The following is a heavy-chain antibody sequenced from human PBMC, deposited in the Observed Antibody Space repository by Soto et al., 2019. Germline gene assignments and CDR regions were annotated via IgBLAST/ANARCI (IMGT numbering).Heavy chain of an antibody. Sequence: QVQLVESGGGVVQPGRSLRLSCAASGFTFSSYAMHWVRQAPGKGLEWVAVISYDGSNKYYADSVKGRFTISRDNSKNTLYLQMNSLRADDTAVYYCARSQITMIVVVISYFDYWGQGTLVTVSS. J-gene: IGHJ4*02. CDR3: ARSQITMIVVVISYFDY. CDR1: GFTFSSYA. V-gene: IGHV3-30-3*01. CDR2: ISYDGSNK. D-gene: IGHD3-22*01.